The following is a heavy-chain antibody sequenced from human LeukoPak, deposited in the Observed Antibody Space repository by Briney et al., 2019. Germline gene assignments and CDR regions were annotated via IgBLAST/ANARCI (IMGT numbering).Heavy chain of an antibody. J-gene: IGHJ6*02. CDR2: INPNSGGT. V-gene: IGHV1-2*02. Sequence: GASVKVSCKASGYTFTGYYMHWVRPAPGQGLEWMGWINPNSGGTNYAQKFQGRVTMTRDTSISTAYMELSRLRSDDTAVYYCARASNYYYGMDVWGQGTTVTVSS. CDR3: ARASNYYYGMDV. CDR1: GYTFTGYY.